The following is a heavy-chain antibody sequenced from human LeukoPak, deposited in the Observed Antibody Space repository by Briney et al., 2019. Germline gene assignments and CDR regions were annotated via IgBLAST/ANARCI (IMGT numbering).Heavy chain of an antibody. J-gene: IGHJ4*02. CDR2: IYHSGST. Sequence: KPSETLSLTCTVSGDSISSGRYSWSWIRQPPGKGLEWIGYIYHSGSTYYNPPLKSRVTISVDTSKNQFSLKLSSVTAADTAVYYCARRPFIGDKKPYYFDYWGQGTLVTVSS. D-gene: IGHD3-16*01. V-gene: IGHV4-30-2*03. CDR3: ARRPFIGDKKPYYFDY. CDR1: GDSISSGRYS.